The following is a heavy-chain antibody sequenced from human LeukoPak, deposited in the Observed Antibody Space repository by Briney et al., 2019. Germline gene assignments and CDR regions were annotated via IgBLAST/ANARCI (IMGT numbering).Heavy chain of an antibody. V-gene: IGHV4-4*02. CDR3: ARGGRSAFDI. CDR1: GVSISSDHW. CDR2: IFHIGVT. Sequence: PSETLSLTCAVSGVSISSDHWWSWVRQPPGKSLEWIGEIFHIGVTNYKPSLKSRVSMSVDNSRHQFSLNLRSVTAADTAVYLCARGGRSAFDIWGPGTKVIVSS. J-gene: IGHJ3*02.